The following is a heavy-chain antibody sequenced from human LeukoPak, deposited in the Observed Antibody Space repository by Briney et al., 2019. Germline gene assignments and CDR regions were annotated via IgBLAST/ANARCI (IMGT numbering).Heavy chain of an antibody. J-gene: IGHJ6*02. Sequence: GGSPRLSCAASGFTFSSSAMSWVRQVPGKGLEWVSGISASGGSTSYADSVRGRFTISRDNSKNTLYVQMNRLRAEDTAVYYCVHCGGDCYPCCGMDAWGHGTTVTVSS. CDR2: ISASGGST. CDR1: GFTFSSSA. CDR3: VHCGGDCYPCCGMDA. V-gene: IGHV3-23*01. D-gene: IGHD2-21*02.